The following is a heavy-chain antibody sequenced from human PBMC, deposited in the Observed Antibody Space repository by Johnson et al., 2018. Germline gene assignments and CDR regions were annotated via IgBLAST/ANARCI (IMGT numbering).Heavy chain of an antibody. J-gene: IGHJ6*03. CDR1: GFTFDDYA. Sequence: VQLVQSGGGLVQPGRSLRLSCAASGFTFDDYAMHWVRQAPGKGLEWVSGISWNSGSRGSADSVKGRFTISRDNAKNSLYLQMNSLRAEDTALYYCAKGSYCSSTSCYDYYYYMDVWGKGTTVTVSS. CDR2: ISWNSGSR. CDR3: AKGSYCSSTSCYDYYYYMDV. V-gene: IGHV3-9*01. D-gene: IGHD2-2*01.